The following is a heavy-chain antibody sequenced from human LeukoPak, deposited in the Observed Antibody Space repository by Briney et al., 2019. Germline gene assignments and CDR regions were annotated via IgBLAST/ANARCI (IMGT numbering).Heavy chain of an antibody. D-gene: IGHD3-22*01. Sequence: PGGSLRLSCAASGFTFSNYAMHWVRQAPGKGLEWVAVISFDGDNKYYADSVKGRFTISRDNSKNTLYLQMNSLRAEDTAVYYCARDRGTMTPHWFDPWGQGTLVTVSS. CDR1: GFTFSNYA. CDR3: ARDRGTMTPHWFDP. J-gene: IGHJ5*02. V-gene: IGHV3-30*14. CDR2: ISFDGDNK.